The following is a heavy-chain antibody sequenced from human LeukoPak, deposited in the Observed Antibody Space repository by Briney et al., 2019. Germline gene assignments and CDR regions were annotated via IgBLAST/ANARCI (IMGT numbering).Heavy chain of an antibody. J-gene: IGHJ4*02. Sequence: PGGSLRLSCAASGFTFSSYGMHWVRQAPGKGLEWVAVVSYDGSDKYYADSVKGRFTISRDNAKNALYLQMNSLRVEDTAVYYCARDGRCGGDCYASWGQGTLVTVSS. CDR1: GFTFSSYG. V-gene: IGHV3-30*03. D-gene: IGHD2-21*02. CDR3: ARDGRCGGDCYAS. CDR2: VSYDGSDK.